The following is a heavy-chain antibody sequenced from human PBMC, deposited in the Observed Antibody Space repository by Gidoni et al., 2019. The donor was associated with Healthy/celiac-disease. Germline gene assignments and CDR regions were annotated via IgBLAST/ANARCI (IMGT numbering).Heavy chain of an antibody. Sequence: EVQLVESGGGLVQPGGSLRLSCAASGFTFSSYEMNWVRQAPGKGLEWVSYISSSGSTIYYADSVKGRFTISRDNAKNSLYLQMNSLRAEDTAVYYCARDPISIADDAFDIWGQGTMVTVSS. CDR3: ARDPISIADDAFDI. CDR1: GFTFSSYE. J-gene: IGHJ3*02. V-gene: IGHV3-48*03. D-gene: IGHD6-6*01. CDR2: ISSSGSTI.